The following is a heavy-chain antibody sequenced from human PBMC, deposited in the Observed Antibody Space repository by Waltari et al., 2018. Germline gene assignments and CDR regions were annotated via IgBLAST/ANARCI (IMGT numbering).Heavy chain of an antibody. CDR1: DGPISSNPYY. CDR3: ARDVDMSFYYYMDV. Sequence: QLQLQESGPRMFKPSETVSLSCTVSDGPISSNPYYWVWIRQPPGKGLEWIGSIYYSGSTYYNPSLRSLVTIAVDTAKNQVSLKLTSVSAADTAVYYCARDVDMSFYYYMDVWGKGTTVTISS. J-gene: IGHJ6*03. D-gene: IGHD2-21*01. CDR2: IYYSGST. V-gene: IGHV4-39*07.